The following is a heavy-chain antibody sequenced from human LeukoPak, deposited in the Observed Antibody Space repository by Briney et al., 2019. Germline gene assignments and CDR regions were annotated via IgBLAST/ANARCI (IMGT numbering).Heavy chain of an antibody. J-gene: IGHJ3*02. D-gene: IGHD3-9*01. V-gene: IGHV1-69*05. CDR2: IIPMFGTA. Sequence: WASVKVSCKASGGTFSSYEISWVRQAPGQGLEWMGGIIPMFGTAKYAQKFQGRVTMTRNTSISTAYMELSSLRSEDTAVYYCARDLTSDDILTGYYRGPDAFDIWGQGTMVTVSS. CDR3: ARDLTSDDILTGYYRGPDAFDI. CDR1: GGTFSSYE.